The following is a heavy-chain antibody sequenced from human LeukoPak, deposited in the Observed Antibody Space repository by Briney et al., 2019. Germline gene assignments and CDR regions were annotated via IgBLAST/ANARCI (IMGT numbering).Heavy chain of an antibody. V-gene: IGHV4-59*01. CDR3: ASLADWYYYDSSDYALGAFDI. D-gene: IGHD3-22*01. CDR2: IYYSGST. J-gene: IGHJ3*02. CDR1: GGSISSYY. Sequence: SETLSLTCTVSGGSISSYYWSWIRQPPGKGLEWIGYIYYSGSTNYNPSLKSRVTISVDTSKNQFSLKLSSVTAADTAVYYCASLADWYYYDSSDYALGAFDIWGQGTLVTVSS.